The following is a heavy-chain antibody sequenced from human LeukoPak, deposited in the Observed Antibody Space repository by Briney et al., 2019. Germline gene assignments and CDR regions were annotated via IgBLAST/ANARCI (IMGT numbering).Heavy chain of an antibody. CDR3: ARDFSVRVAPGFDY. D-gene: IGHD3-16*01. Sequence: GGSLRLSCAASGFTVSSNYMSWVRQAPGKGLEWVSVIYSGGSTYYADSVKGRFTISRDNSKNTLNLQMNSLRAEDTAVYYCARDFSVRVAPGFDYWGQGTLVTVSS. V-gene: IGHV3-53*01. J-gene: IGHJ4*02. CDR1: GFTVSSNY. CDR2: IYSGGST.